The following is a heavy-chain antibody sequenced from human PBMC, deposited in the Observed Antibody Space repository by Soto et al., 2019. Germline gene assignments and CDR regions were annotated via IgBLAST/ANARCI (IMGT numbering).Heavy chain of an antibody. V-gene: IGHV4-39*01. Sequence: PSETLSLTCTVSVGSISNSNYYWGWIRKPPGKGLEWIGSIYYSGSTYYNPSLKSRVTISVDTSKNQFSLKLSSVTAADTAVYYCARPGIAAAGTTYYEYYDMDVWGQGTVVT. CDR2: IYYSGST. J-gene: IGHJ6*02. D-gene: IGHD6-13*01. CDR3: ARPGIAAAGTTYYEYYDMDV. CDR1: VGSISNSNYY.